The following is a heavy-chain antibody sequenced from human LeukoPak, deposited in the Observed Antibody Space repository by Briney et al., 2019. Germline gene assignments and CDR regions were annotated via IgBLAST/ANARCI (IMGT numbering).Heavy chain of an antibody. CDR2: FNPSGGSA. Sequence: ASVKVSCKASGYTFTRNFMHWVRQAPGNGLEWMGVFNPSGGSATYSPNFQGSVTMSRNTSTSTVYMEMSSLRSEDTAVYYCARESCSGGSCYYFDYWGQGTLVTVSS. J-gene: IGHJ4*02. CDR3: ARESCSGGSCYYFDY. D-gene: IGHD2-15*01. CDR1: GYTFTRNF. V-gene: IGHV1-46*01.